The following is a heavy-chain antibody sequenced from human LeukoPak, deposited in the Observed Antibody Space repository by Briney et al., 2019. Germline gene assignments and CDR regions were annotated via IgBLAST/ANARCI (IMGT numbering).Heavy chain of an antibody. V-gene: IGHV3-7*01. Sequence: GGSLRLSCAASGFSAGGYWMSWVRQAPGKGLEWVAIIKYDGSAKRYVDSVKGRFTISRGNVQNSLYLELNSLRSDDTAVYYCVRVQQSVVHFYFDSWGQGTLVTVSS. CDR1: GFSAGGYW. D-gene: IGHD2-2*01. J-gene: IGHJ4*02. CDR3: VRVQQSVVHFYFDS. CDR2: IKYDGSAK.